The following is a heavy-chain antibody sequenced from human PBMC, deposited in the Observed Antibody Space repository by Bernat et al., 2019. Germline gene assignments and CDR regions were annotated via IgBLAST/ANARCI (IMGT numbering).Heavy chain of an antibody. CDR1: GYSFTSYW. D-gene: IGHD2-2*01. V-gene: IGHV5-10-1*01. Sequence: EVQLVQSGAEVKKPGESLKISCKGSGYSFTSYWIGWVRQMPGKGLEWMGRIDPSDSYTNYSPSFQGHVTISADKSISTAYLQWSSLKASDTAMYYCARHLGIVVVPAATNDAFDIWGQGTMVTVSS. CDR3: ARHLGIVVVPAATNDAFDI. CDR2: IDPSDSYT. J-gene: IGHJ3*02.